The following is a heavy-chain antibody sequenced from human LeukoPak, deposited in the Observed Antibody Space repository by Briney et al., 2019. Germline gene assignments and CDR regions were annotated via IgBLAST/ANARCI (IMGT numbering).Heavy chain of an antibody. D-gene: IGHD4-17*01. V-gene: IGHV4-30-4*01. Sequence: NPSETLSLTCTVSGGSISSGDYYWSWIRQPPGKGLEWIGYIYYSGSTYYNPSLKSRVTISVDTSKNQSSLKLSSVTAADTAVYYCARGHDYGDYALPYWGQGTLVTVSS. CDR1: GGSISSGDYY. CDR3: ARGHDYGDYALPY. J-gene: IGHJ4*02. CDR2: IYYSGST.